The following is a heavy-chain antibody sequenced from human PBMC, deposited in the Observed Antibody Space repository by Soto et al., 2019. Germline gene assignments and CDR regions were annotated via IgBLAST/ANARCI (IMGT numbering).Heavy chain of an antibody. J-gene: IGHJ6*02. CDR1: GGSISSGGYS. D-gene: IGHD4-4*01. Sequence: SETLSLTCAVSGGSISSGGYSWSWIRQPPGKGLEWIGYIYQSGSTYYNPSLKSRVTISVDRSRNQFSLKLSSVTAADTAVYFSAPHSYSNSGAYYYYAMDVWGQGTTVTVSS. V-gene: IGHV4-30-2*01. CDR3: APHSYSNSGAYYYYAMDV. CDR2: IYQSGST.